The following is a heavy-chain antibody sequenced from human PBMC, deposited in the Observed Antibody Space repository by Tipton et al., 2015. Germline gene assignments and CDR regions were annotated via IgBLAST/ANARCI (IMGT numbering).Heavy chain of an antibody. J-gene: IGHJ6*02. Sequence: GLVKPSQNFSLTCDISGDSVSTESSAWNWIRQSPSRGVEWLGRTYYRSQWFIDYAVAVGSRIIITADISKNQFSLQLTSVTPEDTAVYYCARESRAVADSWLYYSGLNVWGQGTTVTVSS. V-gene: IGHV6-1*01. D-gene: IGHD6-19*01. CDR2: TYYRSQWFI. CDR3: ARESRAVADSWLYYSGLNV. CDR1: GDSVSTESSA.